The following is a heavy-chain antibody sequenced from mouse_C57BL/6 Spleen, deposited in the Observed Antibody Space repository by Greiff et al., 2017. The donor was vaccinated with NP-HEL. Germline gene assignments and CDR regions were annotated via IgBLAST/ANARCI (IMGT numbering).Heavy chain of an antibody. J-gene: IGHJ4*01. CDR2: INPNNGGT. V-gene: IGHV1-26*01. CDR3: ARGRITTRRYYAMDY. D-gene: IGHD2-4*01. Sequence: VQLQQSGPELVKPGASVKISCKASGYTFTDYYMNWVKQSHGKSLEWIGDINPNNGGTSYNQKFKGKATLTVDKSSSTAYMELRSLTSEDSAVYYCARGRITTRRYYAMDYWGQGTSVTVSS. CDR1: GYTFTDYY.